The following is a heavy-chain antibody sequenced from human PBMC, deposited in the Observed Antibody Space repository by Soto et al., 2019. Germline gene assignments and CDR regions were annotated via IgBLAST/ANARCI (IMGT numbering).Heavy chain of an antibody. CDR2: MSYDGSDK. D-gene: IGHD6-13*01. CDR1: GFTLSSYG. J-gene: IGHJ6*02. V-gene: IGHV3-30*18. CDR3: AKGREQQRGRIGMDV. Sequence: QVQLVESGGGVVQPGRSLRLSCAASGFTLSSYGIHWVRQAPGKGLEWVALMSYDGSDKYYADSAKGRFTITRDNSKNTLDLEMNSLRVDETAGYDWAKGREQQRGRIGMDVRGQGTTVTGSS.